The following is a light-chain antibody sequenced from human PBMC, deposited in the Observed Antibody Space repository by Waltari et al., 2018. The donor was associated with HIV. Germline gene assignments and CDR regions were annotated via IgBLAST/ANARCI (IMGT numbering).Light chain of an antibody. Sequence: YVLTQPPSVSVAPGKTATITCGGDRIGTKSVHWYQQKSGQAPHLIIYYDSDRPPGIPGRFSGSNSGSTATLTISRVEAGDEADYYCEVWDETRNHVVFGGGTKLFAL. J-gene: IGLJ2*01. CDR2: YDS. V-gene: IGLV3-21*04. CDR3: EVWDETRNHVV. CDR1: RIGTKS.